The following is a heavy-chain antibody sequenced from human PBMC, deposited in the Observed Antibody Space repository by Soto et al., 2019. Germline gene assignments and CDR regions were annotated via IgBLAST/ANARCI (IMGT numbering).Heavy chain of an antibody. V-gene: IGHV4-39*01. Sequence: SETLSLTCTVSGGSISSSSYYWGWIRQPPGKGLEWIGSIYYSGSTYYNPSLKSRVTISVDTSKNQFSLKLSSVTAADTAVYYCARRSSSKGRGNFDYWGQGTLVTVSS. J-gene: IGHJ4*02. CDR2: IYYSGST. CDR1: GGSISSSSYY. CDR3: ARRSSSKGRGNFDY. D-gene: IGHD6-6*01.